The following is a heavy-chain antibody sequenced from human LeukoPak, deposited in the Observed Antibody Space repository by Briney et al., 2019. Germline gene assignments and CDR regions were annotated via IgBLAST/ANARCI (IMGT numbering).Heavy chain of an antibody. V-gene: IGHV3-9*01. CDR2: ISWNSGSI. CDR3: AKDTDGAAAGTTWGH. J-gene: IGHJ4*02. Sequence: GRSLRLSCAASGFTFDDYAMHWVRQAPGKGLEWVSGISWNSGSIGYADSVEGRFTISRDNAKNSLYLQMNSLRAEDTALYYCAKDTDGAAAGTTWGHWGQGTLVTVSS. D-gene: IGHD6-13*01. CDR1: GFTFDDYA.